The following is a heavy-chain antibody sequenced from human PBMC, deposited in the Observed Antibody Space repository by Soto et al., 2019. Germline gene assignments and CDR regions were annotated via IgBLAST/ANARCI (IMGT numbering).Heavy chain of an antibody. CDR1: GGTFSSSA. J-gene: IGHJ6*02. CDR2: IIPVFGTA. V-gene: IGHV1-69*06. CDR3: ARERPERGKDV. Sequence: QVQLVQSGAEVKKPGSSVKVSCKASGGTFSSSAISWVRQAPGQGLEWMGAIIPVFGTAHYAQKFQGRVTITADKPTSTAYMELSSLRSEDTAVYSGARERPERGKDVWGQGTTVTVSS.